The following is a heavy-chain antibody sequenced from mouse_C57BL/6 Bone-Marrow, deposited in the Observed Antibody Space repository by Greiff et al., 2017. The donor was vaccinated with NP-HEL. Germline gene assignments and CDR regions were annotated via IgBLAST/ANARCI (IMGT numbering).Heavy chain of an antibody. Sequence: DVQLQESGPELVKPGASVKIPCKASGYTFTDYNMDWVKQSHGKSLEWIGDINPNNGGTIYNQKFKGKATLTVDKSSSTAYMELRSLTSEDTAVYYCARKDYYGSKDWYFDVWGTGTTVTVSS. D-gene: IGHD1-1*01. V-gene: IGHV1-18*01. J-gene: IGHJ1*03. CDR3: ARKDYYGSKDWYFDV. CDR2: INPNNGGT. CDR1: GYTFTDYN.